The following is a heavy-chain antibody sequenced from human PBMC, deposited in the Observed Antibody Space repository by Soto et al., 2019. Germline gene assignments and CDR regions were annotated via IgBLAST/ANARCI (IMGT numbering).Heavy chain of an antibody. CDR1: GFTLSNYW. V-gene: IGHV3-7*03. Sequence: EVQLVESGGGLVQPGGSLRLSCAASGFTLSNYWMSWVHQAPGKGLEWVANINQDGSQKFYLDSVEGRFTISRDNARNSLYLQMNSLRAEDTAIYYCARIYCSSSSCYIDFWGQGILVTVSS. J-gene: IGHJ4*02. CDR2: INQDGSQK. CDR3: ARIYCSSSSCYIDF. D-gene: IGHD2-2*02.